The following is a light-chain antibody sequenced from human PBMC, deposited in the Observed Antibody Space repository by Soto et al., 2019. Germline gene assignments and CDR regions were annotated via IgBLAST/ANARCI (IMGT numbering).Light chain of an antibody. V-gene: IGLV3-21*04. Sequence: SYELTQPPSVSVAPGKTANITCGGNNIGSKSVHWYQQKPGQAPVLVISYDTDRPSGIPERYSGSNSGNTATLTISRVEAGEEADYYCQVWDSSSDPVVFGGGTKLTVL. CDR3: QVWDSSSDPVV. CDR2: YDT. J-gene: IGLJ2*01. CDR1: NIGSKS.